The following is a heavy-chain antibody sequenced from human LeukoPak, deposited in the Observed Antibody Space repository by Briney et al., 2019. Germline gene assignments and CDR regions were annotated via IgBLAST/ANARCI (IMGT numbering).Heavy chain of an antibody. Sequence: SETLSLTCIVSGGSISNYYWSWIRQPPGKGLEWIGYIYYSGSTNYNPSLKSRVTISVDTSKNQFSLKLSSVTAADTAVYYCARGGRSGSYYFDYWGQGTLVTVSS. CDR2: IYYSGST. D-gene: IGHD1-26*01. J-gene: IGHJ4*02. CDR1: GGSISNYY. CDR3: ARGGRSGSYYFDY. V-gene: IGHV4-59*01.